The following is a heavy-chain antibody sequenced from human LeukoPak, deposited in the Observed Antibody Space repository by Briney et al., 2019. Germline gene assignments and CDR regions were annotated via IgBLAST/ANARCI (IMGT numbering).Heavy chain of an antibody. D-gene: IGHD3-22*01. Sequence: ASVKVSCKASGYTFTSYDINWVRQATGQGLEWMGWMNPNSGNTGYAQKFQGRVTMTRDTSTSTVYMELSSLRSEDTAVYYCARDTTYYYDSSGYSPFDYWGQGTLVTVSS. CDR1: GYTFTSYD. CDR3: ARDTTYYYDSSGYSPFDY. J-gene: IGHJ4*02. CDR2: MNPNSGNT. V-gene: IGHV1-8*01.